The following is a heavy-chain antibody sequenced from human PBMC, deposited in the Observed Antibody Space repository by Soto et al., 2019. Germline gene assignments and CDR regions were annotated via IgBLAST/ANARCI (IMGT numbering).Heavy chain of an antibody. CDR1: AVAVTTKEKG. J-gene: IGHJ5*02. D-gene: IGHD3-22*01. CDR2: IYWDDDK. V-gene: IGHV2-5*02. Sequence: KATGTRRVRVSISAVAVTTKEKGVGWISQPPGKALEWLALIYWDDDKRYSPSLKSRLTITKDTSKNQVVLTMTNMDPVDTATYFFAPYYNDSGGYFRCRDPWCAGPLVT. CDR3: APYYNDSGGYFRCRDP.